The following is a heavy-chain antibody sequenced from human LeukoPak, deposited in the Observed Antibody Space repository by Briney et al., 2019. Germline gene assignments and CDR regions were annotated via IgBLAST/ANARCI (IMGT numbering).Heavy chain of an antibody. V-gene: IGHV5-51*01. CDR1: GYSFTSYW. Sequence: GESLKISCKGSGYSFTSYWIGWVRQMPGKGLEWMGIIYPGDSDTRYSPSFQGQVTISADKSISTAYLQWSSLKASDTAMYYCATTMVREIDAFDIWGQGTMVTVPS. CDR2: IYPGDSDT. CDR3: ATTMVREIDAFDI. D-gene: IGHD3-10*01. J-gene: IGHJ3*02.